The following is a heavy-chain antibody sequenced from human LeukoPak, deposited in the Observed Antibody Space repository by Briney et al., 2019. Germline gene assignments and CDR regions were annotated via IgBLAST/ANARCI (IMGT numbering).Heavy chain of an antibody. J-gene: IGHJ5*02. V-gene: IGHV1-46*01. CDR3: ARDNSVGDNAWWFDP. Sequence: GASVKVSCKASGYTFTGYYMHWVRQAPGQGLEWMGGIIPIFGTANYAQKFQGRVTMTRDMSTSTDYMELSSLRSEDTAIYYCARDNSVGDNAWWFDPWGQGTLVTVSS. D-gene: IGHD1-26*01. CDR2: IIPIFGTA. CDR1: GYTFTGYY.